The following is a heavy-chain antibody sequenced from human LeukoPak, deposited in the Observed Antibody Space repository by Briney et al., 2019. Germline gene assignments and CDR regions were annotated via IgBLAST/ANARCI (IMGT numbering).Heavy chain of an antibody. V-gene: IGHV3-7*01. J-gene: IGHJ4*02. CDR3: AGSGWQVYPDY. Sequence: AGGSLRLSCAAFGLTFTTFWRSWVRQAPGKGLEWVANIKQDGSERYYVDSVKGRFTISRDNAKNSLYLQMNSLRAEDPGVYYCAGSGWQVYPDYWSQGALVTVSS. CDR2: IKQDGSER. CDR1: GLTFTTFW. D-gene: IGHD6-19*01.